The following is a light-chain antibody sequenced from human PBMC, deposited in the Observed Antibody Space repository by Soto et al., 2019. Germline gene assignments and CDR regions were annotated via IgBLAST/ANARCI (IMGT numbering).Light chain of an antibody. CDR2: YDS. CDR3: QVWDSSSYHAV. Sequence: SYELTQPPSVSVAPGKTARITCGGNNIGSKSVHWYQQKPGQAPVLVIYYDSDRPSGIPERFSGSNSGNTATLTISRVEAGDEGDYYCQVWDSSSYHAVFGGGTQLTVL. CDR1: NIGSKS. V-gene: IGLV3-21*04. J-gene: IGLJ7*01.